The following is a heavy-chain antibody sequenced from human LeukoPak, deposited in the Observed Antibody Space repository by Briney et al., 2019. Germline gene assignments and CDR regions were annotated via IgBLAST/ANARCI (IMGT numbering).Heavy chain of an antibody. CDR2: MNPNSGNT. CDR3: ARGGDRGSSGWFYYYYYMDV. CDR1: GYTFTSYD. V-gene: IGHV1-8*03. D-gene: IGHD6-19*01. Sequence: ASVKVSCKASGYTFTSYDINWERQATGQGLEWMGWMNPNSGNTGYAQKFQGRVTITRNTSISTAYMELSSLRSEDTAVYYCARGGDRGSSGWFYYYYYMDVWGKGTTVTVSS. J-gene: IGHJ6*03.